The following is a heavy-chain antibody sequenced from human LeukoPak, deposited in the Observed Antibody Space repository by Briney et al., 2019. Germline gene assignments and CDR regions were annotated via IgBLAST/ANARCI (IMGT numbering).Heavy chain of an antibody. J-gene: IGHJ4*02. D-gene: IGHD3-10*01. CDR3: ARDSLGFGELLD. CDR2: IYYSGST. CDR1: GGSISSYY. V-gene: IGHV4-59*01. Sequence: PSETLSLTSTVSGGSISSYYWSWIRQPPGKGLEWIGYIYYSGSTNYNPSLKSRVTISVDTSKNQFSLKLSSVTAADTAVYYCARDSLGFGELLDWGQGTLVTVSS.